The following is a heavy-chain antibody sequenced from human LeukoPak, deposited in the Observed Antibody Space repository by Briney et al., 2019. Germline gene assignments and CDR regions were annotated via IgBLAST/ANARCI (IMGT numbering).Heavy chain of an antibody. CDR3: AKDESPGYSYGPHYYYYYGMDV. V-gene: IGHV3-23*01. Sequence: TGGSLRLSCAASGFTFSSYAMSWVRQAPGKGLEWVSAISGSGGSTYYADSVKGRFTISRDNSKNTLYLQMNSLRAEDTAVYYCAKDESPGYSYGPHYYYYYGMDVWGQGATVTVSS. CDR2: ISGSGGST. CDR1: GFTFSSYA. J-gene: IGHJ6*02. D-gene: IGHD5-18*01.